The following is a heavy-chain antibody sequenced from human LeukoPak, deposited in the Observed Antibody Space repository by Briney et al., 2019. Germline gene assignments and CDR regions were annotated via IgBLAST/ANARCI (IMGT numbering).Heavy chain of an antibody. V-gene: IGHV4-61*02. J-gene: IGHJ4*02. D-gene: IGHD6-19*01. CDR1: GGSISSGNYY. CDR2: IDNSGST. CDR3: ARNGAGAVAGTFDY. Sequence: PSETLSLTCTVSGGSISSGNYYCSWIRQPAGKGLEWIGRIDNSGSTNYNPSLKSRVTISVDTSKNHFSLNLTSVTAADTAVYYCARNGAGAVAGTFDYWGQGTLVTVSS.